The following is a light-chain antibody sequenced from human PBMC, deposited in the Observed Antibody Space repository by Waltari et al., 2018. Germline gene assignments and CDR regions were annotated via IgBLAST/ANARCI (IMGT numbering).Light chain of an antibody. CDR2: EVS. J-gene: IGLJ2*01. CDR1: SSDVGGYNY. CDR3: SSYAGSNNLV. Sequence: QSALTQPPSASGSPGQSVTISCTGTSSDVGGYNYVSWYQQHPGKAPKLMIYEVSKRPAGGPDRFSGSKAGNTASLTVSGLQAEDEADYYCSSYAGSNNLVFGGGTKRTVL. V-gene: IGLV2-8*01.